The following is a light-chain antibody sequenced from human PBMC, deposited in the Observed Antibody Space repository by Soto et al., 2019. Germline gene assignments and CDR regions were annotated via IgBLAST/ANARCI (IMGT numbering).Light chain of an antibody. CDR3: GSWDSSLSAYV. CDR1: SSNIGGNS. CDR2: DDN. J-gene: IGLJ1*01. V-gene: IGLV1-51*01. Sequence: QSVLKQPPSVSAAPGQKVTISCSGSSSNIGGNSVSWYQQLPGTAPKLLIYDDNKRPSGIPDRFSGSKSGTSATLGITGFQTGDEADYYCGSWDSSLSAYVFGTGTKAPS.